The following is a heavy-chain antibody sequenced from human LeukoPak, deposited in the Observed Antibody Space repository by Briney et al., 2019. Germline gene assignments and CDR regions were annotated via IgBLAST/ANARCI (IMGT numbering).Heavy chain of an antibody. CDR3: ARDRIAVAGTPGY. D-gene: IGHD6-19*01. CDR2: INTNTGNP. V-gene: IGHV7-4-1*04. Sequence: ASVKVSCKASGYTFTNYAVNWVRQAPGQGLEWMGWINTNTGNPTYAQDFTGRLVFSLDTSVSMAYLQISSLKAEDTAVYYWARDRIAVAGTPGYWGQGTLVTVSS. CDR1: GYTFTNYA. J-gene: IGHJ4*02.